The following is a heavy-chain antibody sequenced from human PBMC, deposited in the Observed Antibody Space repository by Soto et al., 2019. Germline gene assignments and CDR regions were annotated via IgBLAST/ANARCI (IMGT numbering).Heavy chain of an antibody. D-gene: IGHD2-21*01. V-gene: IGHV6-1*01. CDR1: GDSVSSNSAA. J-gene: IGHJ3*02. CDR2: TYYRSQWYN. Sequence: SQTLSLTCAISGDSVSSNSAAWTWIRQSPSRGLEWLGRTYYRSQWYNDYAVSVKSRITINPDTSKNQFALQLNSVTPEDTAVYYCVRGRNCAFDIWGQGTMVT. CDR3: VRGRNCAFDI.